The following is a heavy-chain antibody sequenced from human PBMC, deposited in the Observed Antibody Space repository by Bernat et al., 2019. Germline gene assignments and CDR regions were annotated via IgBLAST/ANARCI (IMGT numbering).Heavy chain of an antibody. CDR2: MSWNGGST. D-gene: IGHD6-19*01. CDR3: ARARGSGIAVAGEE. J-gene: IGHJ4*02. Sequence: EVQLVESGGGVVRPGGSLRLSCAASGFTFDDYGMSWVRQAPGKGLEWVSGMSWNGGSTGYADSVTGRFTISRDNAKNSLYLQMNSLRAEDTALYHCARARGSGIAVAGEEWGQGTLVTVSS. V-gene: IGHV3-20*01. CDR1: GFTFDDYG.